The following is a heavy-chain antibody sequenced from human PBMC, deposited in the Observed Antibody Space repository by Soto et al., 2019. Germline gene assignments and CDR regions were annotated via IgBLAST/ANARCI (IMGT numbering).Heavy chain of an antibody. CDR3: IVRYPYYFDY. D-gene: IGHD2-21*01. Sequence: EVQLVESGGGLVKPGGSLRLSCAASGFTFSNSWMNWVRQAPGKGLEWVGRIKSKTDGGTTDYAAPVKGRFTISRDDSKNTMYLQMNSLKTEDTAVYYCIVRYPYYFDYWGQGTLVTVSS. V-gene: IGHV3-15*07. CDR1: GFTFSNSW. J-gene: IGHJ4*02. CDR2: IKSKTDGGTT.